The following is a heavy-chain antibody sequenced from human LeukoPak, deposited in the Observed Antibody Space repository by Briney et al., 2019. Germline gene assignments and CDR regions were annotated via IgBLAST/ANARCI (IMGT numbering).Heavy chain of an antibody. D-gene: IGHD3-22*01. J-gene: IGHJ4*02. CDR3: ARDRYYYDSSGHLFDY. Sequence: SETLSLTCTVSGGSISSSSYYWGWIRQPPGKGLEWIGSIYYSGSTYYNPSLKSRVTISVDTSKNQFSLKLSSVTAADTAVYYCARDRYYYDSSGHLFDYWGQGTLVTVSS. CDR2: IYYSGST. CDR1: GGSISSSSYY. V-gene: IGHV4-39*07.